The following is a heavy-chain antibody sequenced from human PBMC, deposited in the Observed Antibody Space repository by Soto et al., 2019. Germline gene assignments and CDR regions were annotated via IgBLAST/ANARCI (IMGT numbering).Heavy chain of an antibody. V-gene: IGHV4-59*01. CDR1: GGSLSSYY. CDR2: IYYSGST. Sequence: PSETLSLTCTLSGGSLSSYYWSWIRQPPGKGLEWIGYIYYSGSTNYNPSLKSRVTISVDTSKNQLSLKLSSVTAADTAVYYCARDGLYWFDPWGQGTLVTVPS. CDR3: ARDGLYWFDP. J-gene: IGHJ5*02. D-gene: IGHD5-12*01.